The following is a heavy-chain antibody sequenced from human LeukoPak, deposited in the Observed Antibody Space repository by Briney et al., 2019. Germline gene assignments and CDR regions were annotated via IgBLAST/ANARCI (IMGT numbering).Heavy chain of an antibody. CDR3: ARDQRYCSSSSCPWEPFDY. V-gene: IGHV3-7*05. CDR1: GFTFTDYW. J-gene: IGHJ4*02. Sequence: GGSLRLSCAASGFTFTDYWMSWVRQAPGKGLEWVANIKQDGSEKYYVDSVKGRFTISRDNSKNTLYLQMNSLRAEDTAVYYCARDQRYCSSSSCPWEPFDYWGQGTLVTVSS. CDR2: IKQDGSEK. D-gene: IGHD2-2*01.